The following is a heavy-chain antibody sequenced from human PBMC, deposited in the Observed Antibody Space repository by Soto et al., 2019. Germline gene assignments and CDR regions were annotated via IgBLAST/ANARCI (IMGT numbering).Heavy chain of an antibody. CDR1: GFTFSSYG. Sequence: QVQLVESGGGVVQPGRSLRLSCAASGFTFSSYGMHWVRQAPGKGLEWVAVIWYDGSNKYYADSVKGRFTISRDNSKNTLYLQMNSLRAEETAVYYCARGSTTVSAYDDYYYYGMDVWGQGTTVTVSS. V-gene: IGHV3-33*01. CDR3: ARGSTTVSAYDDYYYYGMDV. J-gene: IGHJ6*02. CDR2: IWYDGSNK. D-gene: IGHD4-4*01.